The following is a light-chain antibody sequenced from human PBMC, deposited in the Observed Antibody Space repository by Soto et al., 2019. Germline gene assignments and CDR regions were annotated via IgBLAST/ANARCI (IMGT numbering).Light chain of an antibody. CDR1: QSISDT. Sequence: EIVMTQSPATLSVSPGGRATLSCRASQSISDTLAWYQQKPGQAPRLLIYSASRRATGFPGRFSGSGSGTDFTLTISSLQSEDLAVYYCQKYNNWPWTFGQGTKVDIK. V-gene: IGKV3-15*01. CDR3: QKYNNWPWT. CDR2: SAS. J-gene: IGKJ1*01.